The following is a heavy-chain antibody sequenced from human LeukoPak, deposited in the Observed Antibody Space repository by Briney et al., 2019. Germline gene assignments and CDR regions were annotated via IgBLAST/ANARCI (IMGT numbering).Heavy chain of an antibody. CDR3: ARDKYYGDSYFEY. D-gene: IGHD4-17*01. CDR2: IKQDGSEK. Sequence: PGGSLRLSCAASGFTFSSYWMNWVRQAPGKGLEWVANIKQDGSEKYFVDSVKGRFTISRDNAKNSLYLQMNSLRAEDTAVYCCARDKYYGDSYFEYWGQGTLVTVSS. V-gene: IGHV3-7*01. J-gene: IGHJ4*02. CDR1: GFTFSSYW.